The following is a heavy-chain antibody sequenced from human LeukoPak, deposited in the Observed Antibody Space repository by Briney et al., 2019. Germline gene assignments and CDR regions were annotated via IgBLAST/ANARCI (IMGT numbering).Heavy chain of an antibody. CDR3: ARVVHFYGRGAFDS. J-gene: IGHJ3*02. D-gene: IGHD4-17*01. CDR2: MNPNSGNT. CDR1: GYTFTSYD. V-gene: IGHV1-8*01. Sequence: ASVKVSCKASGYTFTSYDINWVRQATGQGLEWMGWMNPNSGNTGYAQKFQGRVTMTRNTSISTAYMELSSLRSEDTAVYYCARVVHFYGRGAFDSWGQTTMVTVSS.